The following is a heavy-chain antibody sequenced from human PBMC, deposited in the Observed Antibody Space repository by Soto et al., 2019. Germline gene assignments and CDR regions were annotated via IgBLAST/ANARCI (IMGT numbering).Heavy chain of an antibody. CDR3: AREYAFSSDY. Sequence: SETQCLTYSVSGGSMRSYYWSWIRQPPGKGLEWIGYIHDSGITDYNPSLKSRATISIDTFRNQISLNLHSVTAADTAVYYCAREYAFSSDYWGQGTVVTVPQ. D-gene: IGHD2-2*01. J-gene: IGHJ4*02. V-gene: IGHV4-59*01. CDR2: IHDSGIT. CDR1: GGSMRSYY.